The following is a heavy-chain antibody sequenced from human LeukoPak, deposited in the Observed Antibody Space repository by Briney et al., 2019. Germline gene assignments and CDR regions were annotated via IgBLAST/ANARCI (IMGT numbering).Heavy chain of an antibody. J-gene: IGHJ5*02. Sequence: GGSLRLSCAASGFTFSTYAMSWVRQAPGKGLEWVSCISGSGDSTNYADSVKGRFTISRDNSKNPLYLQVSSLRAEDTAVYYCVKDWPFYDSSGSNWFDPWGQGTLVTVSS. CDR1: GFTFSTYA. CDR2: ISGSGDST. D-gene: IGHD3-22*01. V-gene: IGHV3-23*01. CDR3: VKDWPFYDSSGSNWFDP.